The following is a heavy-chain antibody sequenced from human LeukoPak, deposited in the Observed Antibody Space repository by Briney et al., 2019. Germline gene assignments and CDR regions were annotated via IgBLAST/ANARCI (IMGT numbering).Heavy chain of an antibody. CDR1: GFTFSSYA. Sequence: PGGSLRLSCAASGFTFSSYAMSWVRQAPGKGLEWVSAISGSGGSTYYADSVKGRFTISRDNSKNTLHLQMNSLRAEDTAVYYCAKEWAYCGGDCYPPEYFQHWGQGTLVTVSS. CDR2: ISGSGGST. D-gene: IGHD2-21*02. V-gene: IGHV3-23*01. CDR3: AKEWAYCGGDCYPPEYFQH. J-gene: IGHJ1*01.